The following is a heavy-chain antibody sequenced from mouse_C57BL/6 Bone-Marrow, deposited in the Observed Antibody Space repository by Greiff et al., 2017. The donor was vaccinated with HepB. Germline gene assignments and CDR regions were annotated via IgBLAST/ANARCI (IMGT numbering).Heavy chain of an antibody. CDR1: GYTFTSYW. Sequence: QVQLQQSGAELVRPGSSVKLSCKASGYTFTSYWMHWVKQRPIQGLEWIGNIDPSDSETHYNQKFKDKATLTVDKSSSTAYMQLSSLTSEDSAVYYCARKDYYGSSYDWYFDVWGTGTTVTVSS. J-gene: IGHJ1*03. D-gene: IGHD1-1*01. CDR2: IDPSDSET. V-gene: IGHV1-52*01. CDR3: ARKDYYGSSYDWYFDV.